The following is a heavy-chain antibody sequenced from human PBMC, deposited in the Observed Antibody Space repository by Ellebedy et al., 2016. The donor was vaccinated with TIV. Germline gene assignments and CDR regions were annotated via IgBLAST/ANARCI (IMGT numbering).Heavy chain of an antibody. V-gene: IGHV3-66*01. CDR3: ASRVAVPGLDF. J-gene: IGHJ4*02. D-gene: IGHD6-19*01. Sequence: PGGSLRLSCTASGITVNANYWSWVRQAPGKGLEWVSTFYSGGNTFFAHSVKDRFNSSRDKSTNTLYLQMNSLRVEDTAIYFCASRVAVPGLDFWGQGTLVTVSS. CDR1: GITVNANY. CDR2: FYSGGNT.